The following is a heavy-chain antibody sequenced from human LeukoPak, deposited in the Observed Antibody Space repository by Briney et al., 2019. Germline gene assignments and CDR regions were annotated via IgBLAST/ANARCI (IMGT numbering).Heavy chain of an antibody. Sequence: PGGSLRLSCAASGFTFSSYEMNWVRQAPGKGLEWVANIKQDGSEKYYVDSVKGRFTISRDNAKNSLYLQMNSLRAEDTAVYYCARDLNSLWFGELRDYYYYYMDVWGKGTTVTISS. CDR2: IKQDGSEK. D-gene: IGHD3-10*01. CDR1: GFTFSSYE. J-gene: IGHJ6*03. V-gene: IGHV3-7*01. CDR3: ARDLNSLWFGELRDYYYYYMDV.